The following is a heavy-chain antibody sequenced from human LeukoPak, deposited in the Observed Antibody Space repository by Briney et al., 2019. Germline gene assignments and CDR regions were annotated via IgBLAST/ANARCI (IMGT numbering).Heavy chain of an antibody. V-gene: IGHV4-59*01. CDR1: GGSLSSYY. D-gene: IGHD4-17*01. J-gene: IGHJ4*02. Sequence: SETLSLTCTVSGGSLSSYYLSWIRQPPGKGLEGIGYIYYSGSTNYNPSLKSRVTISVDTSKNQFSLKLSSVTAADTAVYYRARVRRMTTVTTVFDCWGQGTLVTVSS. CDR2: IYYSGST. CDR3: ARVRRMTTVTTVFDC.